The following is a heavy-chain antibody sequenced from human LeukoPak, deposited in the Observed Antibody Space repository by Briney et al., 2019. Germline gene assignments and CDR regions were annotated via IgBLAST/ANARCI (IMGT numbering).Heavy chain of an antibody. D-gene: IGHD5-18*01. Sequence: PSETLSLTCAVYGGSFSGYYWGWIRQPPGKGLEWIGEINHSGSTNYNPSLKSRVTISVDTSKNQFSLKLSSVTAADTAVYYCARARIQLWPYYYGMDVWGQGTTVTVSS. CDR1: GGSFSGYY. J-gene: IGHJ6*02. CDR2: INHSGST. CDR3: ARARIQLWPYYYGMDV. V-gene: IGHV4-34*01.